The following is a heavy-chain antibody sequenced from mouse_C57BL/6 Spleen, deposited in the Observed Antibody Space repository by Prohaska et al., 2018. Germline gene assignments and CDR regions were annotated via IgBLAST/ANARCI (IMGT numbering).Heavy chain of an antibody. V-gene: IGHV1-19*01. J-gene: IGHJ4*01. D-gene: IGHD1-1*01. Sequence: HGKSLEWIGVINPYNGGTSYNQKFKGKATLTVDKSSSTAYMELNSLTSEDSAVYYCAKRGSYGSSYEGAMDYWGQGTSVTVSS. CDR2: INPYNGGT. CDR3: AKRGSYGSSYEGAMDY.